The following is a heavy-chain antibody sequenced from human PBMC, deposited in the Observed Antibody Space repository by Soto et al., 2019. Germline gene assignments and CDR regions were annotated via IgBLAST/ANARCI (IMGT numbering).Heavy chain of an antibody. V-gene: IGHV3-23*01. CDR1: GFTFSNYA. CDR2: ISGSGGST. D-gene: IGHD6-13*01. Sequence: EVQLLESGGGLVQPGGSLRLSCAASGFTFSNYAMNWVRQAPGKGLEWVSGISGSGGSTYNADSVKGRFTISRDNSKNTLHLQVNSLRAEDTAIYYCAKDRQQLVRLNFDYWGQGTLVTVSS. CDR3: AKDRQQLVRLNFDY. J-gene: IGHJ4*02.